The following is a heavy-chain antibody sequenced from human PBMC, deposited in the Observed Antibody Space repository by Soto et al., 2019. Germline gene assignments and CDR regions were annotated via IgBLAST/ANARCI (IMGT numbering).Heavy chain of an antibody. Sequence: LSLTCTVSGGSISSGDYYWSWIRQPPGKGLEWIGYIYYSGSTYYNPSLKSRVTISVDTSKNQFSLKLGSVAAADTAVYYCARDRVTGWFDPWGQGTLVTVSS. J-gene: IGHJ5*02. V-gene: IGHV4-30-4*01. CDR2: IYYSGST. D-gene: IGHD4-4*01. CDR1: GGSISSGDYY. CDR3: ARDRVTGWFDP.